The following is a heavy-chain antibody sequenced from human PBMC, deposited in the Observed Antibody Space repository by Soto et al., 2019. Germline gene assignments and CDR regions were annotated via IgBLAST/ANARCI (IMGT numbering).Heavy chain of an antibody. V-gene: IGHV1-69*13. D-gene: IGHD6-25*01. CDR3: AQTLGLAAAGPGRFDL. CDR2: ISPLFGRA. Sequence: QVQLVQSGAEVKKPGASVKVSCKASGYTFTSYGISWVRQAPGQGLEWMGWISPLFGRANYAQKFQGRVTITAAASTTTAHIELSSLRSEDTAVYYCAQTLGLAAAGPGRFDLWGRGTLVTVSS. CDR1: GYTFTSYG. J-gene: IGHJ2*01.